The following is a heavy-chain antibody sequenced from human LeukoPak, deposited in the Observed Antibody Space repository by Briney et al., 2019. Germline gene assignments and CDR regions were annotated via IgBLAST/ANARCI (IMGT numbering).Heavy chain of an antibody. CDR1: GGSFSGYY. CDR3: ARGRNKMLRGAIGADTKYYSCYYMHV. V-gene: IGHV4-34*01. J-gene: IGHJ6*03. D-gene: IGHD3-16*01. Sequence: SETLSLTCAVYGGSFSGYYWSWIRQPPGKGLEWIGEGNHSGSTNYNPSLKSQGTISLETAKNQFSLKLSSVTAADTAVSYRARGRNKMLRGAIGADTKYYSCYYMHVWGKGPTVPVSS. CDR2: GNHSGST.